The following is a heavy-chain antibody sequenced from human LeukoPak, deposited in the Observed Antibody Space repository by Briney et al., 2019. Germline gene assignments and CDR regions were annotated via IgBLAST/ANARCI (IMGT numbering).Heavy chain of an antibody. CDR2: ISSDGSSK. CDR3: ARDSPRLSGWLGHFDY. J-gene: IGHJ4*02. Sequence: GGSLRLSCAASGFTFRSYGMHWVRQAPGKGLEWVAVISSDGSSKNYADSMKGQFTISRDNSKNTLFLQMNNPRAEDTAVYYCARDSPRLSGWLGHFDYWGQGTLVTVSS. CDR1: GFTFRSYG. D-gene: IGHD6-19*01. V-gene: IGHV3-30*03.